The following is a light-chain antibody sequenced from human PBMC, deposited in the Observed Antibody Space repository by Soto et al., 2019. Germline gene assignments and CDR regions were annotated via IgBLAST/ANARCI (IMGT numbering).Light chain of an antibody. CDR2: KAS. J-gene: IGKJ2*01. CDR1: QSISTW. CDR3: QQYNGYSRA. V-gene: IGKV1-5*03. Sequence: DIQMTQSPSTLSASVGDRVTITCRASQSISTWLAWYQQKPGKAPKLLIYKASSLESGVPSRFSGSGSGTEFTLTISSLQPDDLATYYCQQYNGYSRAFGQGTKLEIK.